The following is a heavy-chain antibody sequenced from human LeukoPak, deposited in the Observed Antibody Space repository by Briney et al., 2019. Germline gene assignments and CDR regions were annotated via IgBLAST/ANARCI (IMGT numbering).Heavy chain of an antibody. CDR2: ISSNGIST. J-gene: IGHJ2*01. D-gene: IGHD1-26*01. Sequence: QPGGSLRLSCSASGFTFTNYPMHWVRQAPGKGLEFVSSISSNGISTYYADSVKGRFTISRDSSKNTLFLHMNTLRAEDTAIYYCAKDRTVGASYWYFDLWGRGTLVTVSS. CDR3: AKDRTVGASYWYFDL. CDR1: GFTFTNYP. V-gene: IGHV3-64*04.